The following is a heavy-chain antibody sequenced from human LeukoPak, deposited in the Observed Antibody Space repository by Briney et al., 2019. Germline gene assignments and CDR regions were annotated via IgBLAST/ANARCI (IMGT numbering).Heavy chain of an antibody. J-gene: IGHJ5*02. D-gene: IGHD4-17*01. Sequence: QSGGSLRLSCAASGFTVSSNYMSWVRQAPGKGLEWVSVIYSGGSTYYADSVKGRFTISRDNSKNTLYLQMNSLRAEDTAVYYCARDGGVYGDFPEYNWFDPWGQGTLVTVSS. CDR1: GFTVSSNY. CDR3: ARDGGVYGDFPEYNWFDP. V-gene: IGHV3-66*01. CDR2: IYSGGST.